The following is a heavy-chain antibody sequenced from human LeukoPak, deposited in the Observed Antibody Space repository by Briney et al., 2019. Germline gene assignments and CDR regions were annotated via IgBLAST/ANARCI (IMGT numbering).Heavy chain of an antibody. CDR2: ISGSGGST. CDR3: AKDRPGYCSSTSCSPGLLAFDY. J-gene: IGHJ4*02. Sequence: GGSLRLSCAASGFTFDDYAMSWVRQAPGKGLEWVPAISGSGGSTYYADSVKGRFTISRDNSKNTLYLQMNSLRAEDTAVYYCAKDRPGYCSSTSCSPGLLAFDYWGQGTLVTVSS. V-gene: IGHV3-23*01. D-gene: IGHD2-2*01. CDR1: GFTFDDYA.